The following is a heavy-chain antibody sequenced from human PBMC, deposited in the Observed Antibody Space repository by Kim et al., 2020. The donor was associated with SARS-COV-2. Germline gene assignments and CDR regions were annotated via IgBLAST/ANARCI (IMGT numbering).Heavy chain of an antibody. D-gene: IGHD3-22*01. CDR1: GGSISSYY. Sequence: SETLSLTCTVSGGSISSYYWSWIRQPPGKGLEWIGYIYYSGSTNYNPSLKSRVTISVDTSKNQFSLKLSSVTAADTAVYYCARLAHYYDSSGYSKKNDAFDIWGQGTMVTVSS. J-gene: IGHJ3*02. CDR3: ARLAHYYDSSGYSKKNDAFDI. V-gene: IGHV4-59*08. CDR2: IYYSGST.